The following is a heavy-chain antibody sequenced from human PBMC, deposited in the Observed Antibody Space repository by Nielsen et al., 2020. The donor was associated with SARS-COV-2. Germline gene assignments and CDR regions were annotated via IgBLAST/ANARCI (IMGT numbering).Heavy chain of an antibody. J-gene: IGHJ6*03. CDR2: IYPGDSDT. CDR3: ARHTRSSSSFYYYYYMDV. Sequence: WCGWVRQMPVTPLEWMGFIYPGDSDTRYIPSFQGQVTISADNSISTAYLQWRSLKASNTAKYYCARHTRSSSSFYYYYYMDVWGKGTTVTVSS. CDR1: W. V-gene: IGHV5-51*01. D-gene: IGHD6-6*01.